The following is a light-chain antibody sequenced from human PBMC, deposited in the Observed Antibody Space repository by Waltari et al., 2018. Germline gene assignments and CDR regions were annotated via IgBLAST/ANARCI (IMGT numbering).Light chain of an antibody. V-gene: IGLV6-57*03. J-gene: IGLJ3*02. Sequence: NFMLTQPHSVSESPGKTVTLSCTRSSGSVASSYVQWYQQRPGSAPTIVIYEHNQRPSGVPARFSGSIDSSSNSASLTISGLTTEDEADYYCQSYDSSSQVFGGGTRLTVL. CDR3: QSYDSSSQV. CDR2: EHN. CDR1: SGSVASSY.